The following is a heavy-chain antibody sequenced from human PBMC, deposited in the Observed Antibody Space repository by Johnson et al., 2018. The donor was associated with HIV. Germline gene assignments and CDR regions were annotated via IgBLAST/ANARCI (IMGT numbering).Heavy chain of an antibody. J-gene: IGHJ3*02. CDR2: ISYDGSKK. D-gene: IGHD6-13*01. V-gene: IGHV3-30*04. Sequence: QVQLMESGGGVVQPGRSLRISCAVSEFTFTNYAMHWVRLAPGKGLQWVAVISYDGSKKYYGDSARGRFTISRDISKNTLYLQMNSLSAEDTALYYCARVLLGERTAYSSSWWGAFDIWGQGTMVTVSS. CDR1: EFTFTNYA. CDR3: ARVLLGERTAYSSSWWGAFDI.